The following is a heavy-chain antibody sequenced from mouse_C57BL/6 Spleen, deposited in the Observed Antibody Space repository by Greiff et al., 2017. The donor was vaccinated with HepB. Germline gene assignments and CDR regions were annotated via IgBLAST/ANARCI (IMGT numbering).Heavy chain of an antibody. Sequence: VKLVESGAELAKPAPPVKLSSKASGYTFTSYWMHWVNQRPGQGLEWIGYINPSSGYTKYNQKFKDKSTLTADKSSSTAYMQLSSLTYDDSAVYYCARRDGSSRYYAMDYWGQGTSVTVSS. CDR1: GYTFTSYW. V-gene: IGHV1-7*01. CDR3: ARRDGSSRYYAMDY. CDR2: INPSSGYT. D-gene: IGHD1-1*01. J-gene: IGHJ4*01.